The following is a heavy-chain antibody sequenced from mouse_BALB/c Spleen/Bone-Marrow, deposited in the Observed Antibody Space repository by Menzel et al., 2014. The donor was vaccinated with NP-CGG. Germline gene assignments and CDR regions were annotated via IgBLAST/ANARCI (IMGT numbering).Heavy chain of an antibody. CDR2: INSNGGST. CDR3: ARGNYGNYVDYFDY. J-gene: IGHJ2*01. V-gene: IGHV5-6-3*01. D-gene: IGHD2-1*01. CDR1: GFTFSSYG. Sequence: EVMLVESGGGLVQPGGSLKLSCAASGFTFSSYGMSWVRQTPDKRLELVASINSNGGSTYYPDSVKGRFTTSRDNAKKTLSLQMSSLKSEDTAVYYCARGNYGNYVDYFDYWGQGTTLTVSS.